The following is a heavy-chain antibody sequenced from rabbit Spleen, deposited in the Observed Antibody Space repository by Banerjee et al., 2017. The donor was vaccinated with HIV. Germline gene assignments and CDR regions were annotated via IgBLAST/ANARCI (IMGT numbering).Heavy chain of an antibody. CDR1: GFSFTYIDY. V-gene: IGHV1S45*01. CDR3: ARDTTNTGGDVFNL. J-gene: IGHJ4*01. D-gene: IGHD1-1*01. CDR2: IDTVDGDT. Sequence: QEQLTESGGDLVKPGASLTLTCKASGFSFTYIDYLCWVRQAPGKGLEWIACIDTVDGDTDYATWPKGRFTSSKTSSTTVTLQMTSLTAADTATYFCARDTTNTGGDVFNLWGPGTLVTVS.